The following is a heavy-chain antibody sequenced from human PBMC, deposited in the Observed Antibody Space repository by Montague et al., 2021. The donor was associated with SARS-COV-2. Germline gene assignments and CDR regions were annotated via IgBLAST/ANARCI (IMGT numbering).Heavy chain of an antibody. CDR1: GGSISTGSYY. D-gene: IGHD3-9*01. CDR3: ARGPHYDILTSYYKDGMDV. Sequence: TRSPTCTVSGGSISTGSYYWSWIRQPTGKGLEWIGRIYTSGSTNYNPSLKSRVTISVDTSKNQFSLKLSSVTAADTAVYYCARGPHYDILTSYYKDGMDVWGQGTTVTVSS. V-gene: IGHV4-61*02. CDR2: IYTSGST. J-gene: IGHJ6*02.